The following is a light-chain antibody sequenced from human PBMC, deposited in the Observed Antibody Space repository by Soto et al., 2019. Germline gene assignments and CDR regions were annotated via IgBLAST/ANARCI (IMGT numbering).Light chain of an antibody. V-gene: IGKV3-20*01. CDR1: QSVSSSY. CDR2: GAS. CDR3: QQYGRSPGYT. J-gene: IGKJ2*01. Sequence: EIVLTQSPGTLSLSPGERATLSCRASQSVSSSYLAWYQQKPGQAPRLLIYGASSRATGIPERFSGSESGTDFTLTISRLEPDDVAVYYCQQYGRSPGYTFGQGTKLEIK.